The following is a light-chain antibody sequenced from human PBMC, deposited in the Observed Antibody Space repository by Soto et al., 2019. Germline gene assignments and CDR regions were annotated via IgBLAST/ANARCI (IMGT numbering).Light chain of an antibody. CDR3: AAWDDNLKGPV. CDR2: SNN. CDR1: SSNIGSNT. Sequence: QAVVTQPPSASGTPGQRVTISCSGSSSNIGSNTVNWYQQLPGTAPKLLIYSNNQRPSGVPDRFSGSKSGTSASLAISGLQSEDEADYYCAAWDDNLKGPVFGGGTKLTVL. V-gene: IGLV1-44*01. J-gene: IGLJ3*02.